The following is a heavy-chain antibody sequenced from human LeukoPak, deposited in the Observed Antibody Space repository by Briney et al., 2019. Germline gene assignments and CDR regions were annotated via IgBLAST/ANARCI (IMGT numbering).Heavy chain of an antibody. Sequence: SETLSLTCTVSGGSISSYYWSWIWQPPGKGLEWIGYIYYSGSTNYNPSLKSRVTISVDTSKNQFSLKLSSVTAADTAVYYCASLGETAYYLDYWGQGTLVTVSS. CDR2: IYYSGST. CDR3: ASLGETAYYLDY. D-gene: IGHD4-17*01. J-gene: IGHJ4*02. V-gene: IGHV4-59*08. CDR1: GGSISSYY.